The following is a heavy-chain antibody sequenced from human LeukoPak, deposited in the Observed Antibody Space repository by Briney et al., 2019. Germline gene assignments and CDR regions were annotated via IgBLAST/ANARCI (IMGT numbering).Heavy chain of an antibody. Sequence: SETLSLTCTVSGGSISSYYWSWLRQPPGKGLEWLGYIYYSGSTNYNPSLKSRVTISVDTSKNQFSLKLSSVTAADTAVYYCARGHDYYSEYFQHWGQGTLVSVSS. V-gene: IGHV4-59*08. CDR2: IYYSGST. J-gene: IGHJ1*01. CDR1: GGSISSYY. CDR3: ARGHDYYSEYFQH. D-gene: IGHD1-26*01.